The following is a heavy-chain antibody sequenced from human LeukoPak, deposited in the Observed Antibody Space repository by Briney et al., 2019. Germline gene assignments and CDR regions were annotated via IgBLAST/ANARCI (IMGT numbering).Heavy chain of an antibody. V-gene: IGHV3-53*01. CDR3: AKVTIFGVVIMGNGYFDY. CDR1: GFTVSSNY. D-gene: IGHD3-3*01. CDR2: IYSGGST. J-gene: IGHJ4*02. Sequence: GGSLRLSCAASGFTVSSNYMSWVRQAPGKGLEWVSVIYSGGSTYYADSVKGRFTISRDNSKNTLYLQMNSLRAEDTAVYYCAKVTIFGVVIMGNGYFDYWGQGTLVTVSS.